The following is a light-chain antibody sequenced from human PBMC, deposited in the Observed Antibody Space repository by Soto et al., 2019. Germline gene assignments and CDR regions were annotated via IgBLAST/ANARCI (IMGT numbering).Light chain of an antibody. CDR2: GAS. V-gene: IGKV3-20*01. J-gene: IGKJ1*01. CDR1: QSVSSSY. Sequence: EIVXTQSPGTLSXSPGERATLSCRASQSVSSSYLAWYQQKPGQAPRLLIYGASSRATGIPDRFSGSGSGTDFTLTISRLEPEDFAVYYCQQYGSSPPRTFGQGTKVEIK. CDR3: QQYGSSPPRT.